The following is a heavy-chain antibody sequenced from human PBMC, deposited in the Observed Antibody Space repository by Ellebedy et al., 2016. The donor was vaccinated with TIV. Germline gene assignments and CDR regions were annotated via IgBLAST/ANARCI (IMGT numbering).Heavy chain of an antibody. D-gene: IGHD6-6*01. CDR2: IYSDGRT. CDR1: GFTVSSNY. Sequence: PGGSLRLSCAASGFTVSSNYMSWVRQAPGKGLEWVSVIYSDGRTYYADSVKGRFTISRHNSKNTLYLQLNSLRPEDTAVYYCARGGMSIVTGQPYYYYGMDVWGQGTTVTVSS. V-gene: IGHV3-53*04. J-gene: IGHJ6*02. CDR3: ARGGMSIVTGQPYYYYGMDV.